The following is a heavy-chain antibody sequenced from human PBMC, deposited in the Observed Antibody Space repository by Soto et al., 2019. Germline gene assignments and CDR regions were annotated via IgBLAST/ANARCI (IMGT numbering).Heavy chain of an antibody. CDR3: ARVALVRGIAVAGTSAFDI. CDR2: IIPIFGTA. CDR1: GGTISSYA. V-gene: IGHV1-69*13. Sequence: GASVKASCKSSGGTISSYAISWVRQAPEQGLEWMGGIIPIFGTANYAQKFQGRVTITADESTSTAYMELSSLRSDDTAVYYCARVALVRGIAVAGTSAFDIWGQGTMVTVSS. D-gene: IGHD6-19*01. J-gene: IGHJ3*02.